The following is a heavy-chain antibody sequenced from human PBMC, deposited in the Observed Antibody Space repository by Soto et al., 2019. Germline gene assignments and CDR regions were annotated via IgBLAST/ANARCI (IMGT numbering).Heavy chain of an antibody. V-gene: IGHV1-69*01. Sequence: VQLVESGGGLVQPGGSLKLSCAASGFTFSGSAISWVRQAPGQGLEWMGGIIPIFGTANYAQKFQGRVTITADESTSTAYMELSSLRSEDTAVYYCARGGYYDSSGYYYAGYWGQGTLVTVSS. D-gene: IGHD3-22*01. CDR2: IIPIFGTA. CDR3: ARGGYYDSSGYYYAGY. J-gene: IGHJ4*02. CDR1: GFTFSGSA.